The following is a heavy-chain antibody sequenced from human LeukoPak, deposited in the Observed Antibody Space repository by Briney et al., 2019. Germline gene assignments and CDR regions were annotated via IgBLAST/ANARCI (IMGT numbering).Heavy chain of an antibody. D-gene: IGHD6-13*01. Sequence: ASVKVSCKASGYTFTSYAMHWVRQAPGQRLEWMGWINAGNGNTKYSQKFQGRVTMTRDTSASTAYMELSSLRSEDTAVYYCARSPTIAAAGPYPSPDFDYWGQGTLVTVSS. CDR2: INAGNGNT. J-gene: IGHJ4*02. CDR1: GYTFTSYA. CDR3: ARSPTIAAAGPYPSPDFDY. V-gene: IGHV1-3*01.